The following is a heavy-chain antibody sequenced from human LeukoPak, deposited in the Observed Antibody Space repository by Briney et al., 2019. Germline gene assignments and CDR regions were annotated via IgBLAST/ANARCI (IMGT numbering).Heavy chain of an antibody. V-gene: IGHV4-34*01. D-gene: IGHD3-22*01. CDR3: ARGRHEITMIVVVMTSVSYYLDV. Sequence: PSETLSLTCAVYGGSFSGYHWTWIRQSPGKGLEWIGDINTSGSTYYKPSLKSRFTISVDTSKNQISLKMSSLSAADTAVYYCARGRHEITMIVVVMTSVSYYLDVWGKGTTATVS. J-gene: IGHJ6*03. CDR2: INTSGST. CDR1: GGSFSGYH.